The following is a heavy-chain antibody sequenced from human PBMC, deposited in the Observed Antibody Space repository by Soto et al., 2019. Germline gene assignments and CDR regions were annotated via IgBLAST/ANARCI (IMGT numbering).Heavy chain of an antibody. Sequence: GGSLRLSCAASGFTFSSYAMSWVRQAPGKGLEWVSAISGSGGSTYYADSVKGRFTISRDNSKNTLYLQMNSLRAEDTAVYYCAKGLPDVLRFLEWLLPFDYWGQGTLVTVSS. J-gene: IGHJ4*02. V-gene: IGHV3-23*01. CDR1: GFTFSSYA. CDR3: AKGLPDVLRFLEWLLPFDY. D-gene: IGHD3-3*01. CDR2: ISGSGGST.